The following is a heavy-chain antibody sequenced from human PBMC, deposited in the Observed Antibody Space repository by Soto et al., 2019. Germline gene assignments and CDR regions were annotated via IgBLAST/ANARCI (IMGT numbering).Heavy chain of an antibody. D-gene: IGHD3-16*01. CDR3: ARRWGPTFDY. J-gene: IGHJ4*02. Sequence: QVHLQESGPGLVKPSETLSLTCTVSGGCISSYYWSWIRQPPGKGLEWIGYIYYSGSTNYNPSLKSRVTISVDTSKNQFSLKLSSVTAADTAVYYCARRWGPTFDYWGQGTLVTVSS. V-gene: IGHV4-59*08. CDR1: GGCISSYY. CDR2: IYYSGST.